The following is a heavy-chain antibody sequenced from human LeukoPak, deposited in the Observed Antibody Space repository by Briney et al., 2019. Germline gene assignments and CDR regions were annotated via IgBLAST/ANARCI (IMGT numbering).Heavy chain of an antibody. Sequence: GSLRLSCEASGFMFSSYWMTWVRQAPGKGLEWVASIKLDGSESRYVDSVKGRFTISRDNDKKSLYLHMNSLRAEDTGVYYCARLVGWDRFDHWGQGTLLTASS. J-gene: IGHJ5*02. V-gene: IGHV3-7*03. CDR2: IKLDGSES. CDR3: ARLVGWDRFDH. CDR1: GFMFSSYW. D-gene: IGHD6-6*01.